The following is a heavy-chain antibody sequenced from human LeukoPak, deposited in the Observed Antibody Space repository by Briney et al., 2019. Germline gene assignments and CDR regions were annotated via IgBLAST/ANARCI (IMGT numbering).Heavy chain of an antibody. CDR2: INHSGST. D-gene: IGHD2-2*01. Sequence: PSETLSLTCAVYGGSFSGYYWSWIRQPPGKGLEWIGEINHSGSTNYNPSLKSRVTISVDTSKNQFSLKLSSVTAADTAVYYCARAGVVVPAAIDYWGQGTLVTVSS. CDR3: ARAGVVVPAAIDY. J-gene: IGHJ4*02. CDR1: GGSFSGYY. V-gene: IGHV4-34*09.